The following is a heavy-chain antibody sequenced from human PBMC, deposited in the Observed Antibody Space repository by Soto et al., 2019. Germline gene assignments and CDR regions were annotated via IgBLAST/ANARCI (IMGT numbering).Heavy chain of an antibody. D-gene: IGHD6-13*01. Sequence: GESLKISCNGSGYSFTSYWIGWVRQMPGKGLEWMGIIYPGDSDTRYSPSFQGQVTISADKSINTAYLQWSSLEASDSAFYFCARSPRSSPYFDFWGQGALVTVSS. V-gene: IGHV5-51*01. J-gene: IGHJ4*02. CDR1: GYSFTSYW. CDR2: IYPGDSDT. CDR3: ARSPRSSPYFDF.